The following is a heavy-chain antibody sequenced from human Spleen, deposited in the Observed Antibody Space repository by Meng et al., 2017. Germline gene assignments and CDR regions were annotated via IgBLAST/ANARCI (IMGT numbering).Heavy chain of an antibody. D-gene: IGHD4-11*01. Sequence: SETLSLTCSVSGGSISSYYWNWIRQPAGKGLEYIGRLYISGSTNYNPSLKSRVTMSVDTSKNQISLKLSSVTAADSAVYYCARGPTTMAHDFDYWGQGTLVTVSS. CDR3: ARGPTTMAHDFDY. CDR1: GGSISSYY. CDR2: LYISGST. V-gene: IGHV4-4*07. J-gene: IGHJ4*02.